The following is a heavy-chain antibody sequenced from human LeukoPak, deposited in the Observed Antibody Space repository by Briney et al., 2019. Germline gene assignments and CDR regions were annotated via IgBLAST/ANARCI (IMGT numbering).Heavy chain of an antibody. D-gene: IGHD2-8*01. CDR1: GFSVSTFW. J-gene: IGHJ4*02. CDR2: ISGSGGST. CDR3: AKDQGGNIVLMVYAISSGFDY. V-gene: IGHV3-23*01. Sequence: PGESLTLSCAASGFSVSTFWMSWVRQSPGKGLEWVSAISGSGGSTYYADSVKGRFTISRDNSKNTLYLQMNSLRAEDTAVYYCAKDQGGNIVLMVYAISSGFDYWGQGTLVTVSS.